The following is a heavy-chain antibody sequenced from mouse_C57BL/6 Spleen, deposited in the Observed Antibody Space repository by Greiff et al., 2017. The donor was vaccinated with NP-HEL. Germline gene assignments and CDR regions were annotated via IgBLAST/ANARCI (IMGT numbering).Heavy chain of an antibody. V-gene: IGHV3-8*01. Sequence: EVKLMESGPGLAKPSQTLSLTCSVTGYSITSDYWNWIRKFPGNKLEYMGYISYSGSTYYNPSLKSRISITRDTSKNQYYLQLNSVTTEDTATYYCARGGSYDYDEGYAMDYWGQGTSVTVSS. J-gene: IGHJ4*01. CDR3: ARGGSYDYDEGYAMDY. CDR2: ISYSGST. D-gene: IGHD2-4*01. CDR1: GYSITSDY.